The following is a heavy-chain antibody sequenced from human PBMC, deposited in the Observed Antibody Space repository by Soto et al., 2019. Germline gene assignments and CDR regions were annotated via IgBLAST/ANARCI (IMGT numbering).Heavy chain of an antibody. D-gene: IGHD6-6*01. CDR3: AKDFYSTSYSTSSFSAFDF. Sequence: EVQLLESGGGLVQPGGSLRLSCAASGFSFSTNAMSWVRQAPGKGLEWVSGISASGGNTYYADSLKGRFTISRDNSKNTLYLQMNSLRAGDTAVYYCAKDFYSTSYSTSSFSAFDFWGQGTVVTVSS. J-gene: IGHJ3*01. CDR2: ISASGGNT. CDR1: GFSFSTNA. V-gene: IGHV3-23*01.